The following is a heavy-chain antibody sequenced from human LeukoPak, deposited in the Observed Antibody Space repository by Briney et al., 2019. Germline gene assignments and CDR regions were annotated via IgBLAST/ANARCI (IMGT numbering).Heavy chain of an antibody. V-gene: IGHV3-9*03. CDR3: AKDWSRYSSGVENWFDP. D-gene: IGHD6-19*01. CDR2: ISWNSGSI. CDR1: GFTFDDYA. J-gene: IGHJ5*02. Sequence: GGSLRLSCAASGFTFDDYAMHWVRQAPGKGVEWVSGISWNSGSIGYADSVKGRFTISRDNAKNSLYLQMNSLRAEDMALYYCAKDWSRYSSGVENWFDPWGQGTLVTVSS.